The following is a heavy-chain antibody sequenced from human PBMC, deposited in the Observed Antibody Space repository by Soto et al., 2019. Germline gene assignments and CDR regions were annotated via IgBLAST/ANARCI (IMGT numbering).Heavy chain of an antibody. CDR1: GFTFRTYT. CDR3: ARDRGYDAHDYYYNAMDV. Sequence: GGSLRLSCVASGFTFRTYTMNWVRQAPGKGMEWVSGIRGFSPYTFYAESVKGRFTISRDKAKNSLYLQMNSLGVEDTAVYYCARDRGYDAHDYYYNAMDVWGQGTTVTVSS. D-gene: IGHD2-15*01. V-gene: IGHV3-21*01. CDR2: IRGFSPYT. J-gene: IGHJ6*02.